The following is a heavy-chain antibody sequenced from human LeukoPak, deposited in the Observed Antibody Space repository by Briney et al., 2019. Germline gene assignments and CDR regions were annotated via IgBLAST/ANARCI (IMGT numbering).Heavy chain of an antibody. J-gene: IGHJ3*02. V-gene: IGHV7-4-1*02. CDR2: INTNTGNP. Sequence: GASVKVSCKASGYTFTSYAMNWVRQAPGQGLEWMGWINTNTGNPTYAQGLTGRFVFSLDTSVSTAYLQISSLKAEDTAVYYCARDLAWTNDHDAFDIWGQGTMVTVSS. CDR3: ARDLAWTNDHDAFDI. CDR1: GYTFTSYA. D-gene: IGHD1-1*01.